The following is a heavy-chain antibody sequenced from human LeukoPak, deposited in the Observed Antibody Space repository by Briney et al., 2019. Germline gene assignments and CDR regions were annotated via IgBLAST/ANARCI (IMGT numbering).Heavy chain of an antibody. Sequence: PGGSLRLSCAASGFTFSGYAMSWVRQAPGKGLEWVSSISGSGGNTYYADSVKGRFTISRDNSKNTLYLQMNSLRAEDTAVYYCAKVRVTTVAPLDYWGQGTLVTVSS. CDR1: GFTFSGYA. CDR3: AKVRVTTVAPLDY. CDR2: ISGSGGNT. V-gene: IGHV3-23*01. J-gene: IGHJ4*02. D-gene: IGHD4-23*01.